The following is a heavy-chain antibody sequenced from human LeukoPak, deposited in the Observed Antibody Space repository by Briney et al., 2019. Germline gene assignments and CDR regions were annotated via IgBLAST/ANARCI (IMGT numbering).Heavy chain of an antibody. J-gene: IGHJ4*02. CDR1: GGSISSGGYY. CDR3: ERGFNLLSAFAY. CDR2: IYYSGST. Sequence: SQTLSLTCTVSGGSISSGGYYWSWIRQHPGKGLEWIGYIYYSGSTYYNPSLKSRVTISVDTSKNQFSLKLSSVTAADTAVYYCERGFNLLSAFAYWGQGTLVTVSS. V-gene: IGHV4-31*03. D-gene: IGHD1-14*01.